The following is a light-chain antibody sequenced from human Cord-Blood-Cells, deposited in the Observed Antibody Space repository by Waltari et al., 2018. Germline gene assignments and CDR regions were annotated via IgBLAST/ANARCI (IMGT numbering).Light chain of an antibody. CDR3: CSYAGSYTYV. J-gene: IGLJ1*01. V-gene: IGLV2-11*01. CDR1: SSDVGGYNY. Sequence: QSALTQPRSVSGSPGPSVTISCTGTSSDVGGYNYASWDQQHPGKAPKLMIYDVSKRPSGVPDRFSGSKSGNTASLTSSGLQAEDEAEYYCCSYAGSYTYVVGTGTKVTVL. CDR2: DVS.